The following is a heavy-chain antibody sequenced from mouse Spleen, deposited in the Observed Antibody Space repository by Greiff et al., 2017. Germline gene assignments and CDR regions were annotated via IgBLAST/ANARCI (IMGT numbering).Heavy chain of an antibody. J-gene: IGHJ1*03. D-gene: IGHD4-1*01. CDR2: IWSGGST. CDR1: GFSLTSYG. V-gene: IGHV2-2*01. CDR3: ARNEGLGRDYWYFDV. Sequence: QVQLKESGPGLVQPSQSLSITCTVSGFSLTSYGVHWVRQSPGKGLEWLGVIWSGGSTDYNAAFISRLSISKDNSKSQVFFKMNSLQADDTAIYYCARNEGLGRDYWYFDVWGTGTTVTVSS.